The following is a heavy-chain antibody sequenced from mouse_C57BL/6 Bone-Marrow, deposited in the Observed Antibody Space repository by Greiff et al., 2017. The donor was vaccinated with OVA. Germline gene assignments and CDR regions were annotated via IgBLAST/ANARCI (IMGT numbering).Heavy chain of an antibody. V-gene: IGHV7-3*01. CDR1: GFTFTDYY. Sequence: EVNVVESGGGLVQPGGSLSLSCAASGFTFTDYYMSWVRQPPGKALEWLGFIRNKANGYTTEYSASVKGRFTISRDNSQSILYLQMNALRAEDSATYYCARTGNWYFDVWGTGTTVTVSS. J-gene: IGHJ1*03. D-gene: IGHD4-1*01. CDR3: ARTGNWYFDV. CDR2: IRNKANGYTT.